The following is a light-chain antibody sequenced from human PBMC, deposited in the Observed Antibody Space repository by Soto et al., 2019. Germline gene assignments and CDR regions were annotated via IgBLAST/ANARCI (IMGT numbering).Light chain of an antibody. CDR3: VAWDENIDAHV. CDR2: VND. Sequence: QSVLTQPPSASGPTGQRVTISCFGGRSNMGTNTVGWYQQLPGAAPKVLIYVNDKRPSGVPDRFSGSNSGTSASLTISGLQSEDEADYYCVAWDENIDAHVFGTGTKLTVL. CDR1: RSNMGTNT. J-gene: IGLJ1*01. V-gene: IGLV1-44*01.